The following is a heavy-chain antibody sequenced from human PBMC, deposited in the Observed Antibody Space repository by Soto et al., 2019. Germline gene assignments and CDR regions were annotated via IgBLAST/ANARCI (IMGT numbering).Heavy chain of an antibody. V-gene: IGHV4-31*03. Sequence: ASETLSLTCSVSGASISSGGYHWTWIRQHPGKGLEWIGYIYYTGSTYYNPFLKSRVTISEDTSENQFSLTLSSVTAADTAVYYCARGDSSSSPYWYFDLWGRGTLVTVSS. D-gene: IGHD6-6*01. CDR2: IYYTGST. CDR1: GASISSGGYH. J-gene: IGHJ2*01. CDR3: ARGDSSSSPYWYFDL.